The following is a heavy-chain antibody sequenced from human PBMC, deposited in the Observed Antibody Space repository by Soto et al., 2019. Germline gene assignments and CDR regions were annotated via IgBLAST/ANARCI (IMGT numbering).Heavy chain of an antibody. D-gene: IGHD6-19*01. Sequence: SETRSRTWAVYGGSFSCYCWSWMRQPPGKGLEWMGEINHSGGTNYNPSLKSRVTISVDTSKNQFSLKLSSVTAADTAVYYCARDPTLAVAETYGMDVWGQGTTVTVSS. V-gene: IGHV4-34*01. J-gene: IGHJ6*02. CDR2: INHSGGT. CDR3: ARDPTLAVAETYGMDV. CDR1: GGSFSCYC.